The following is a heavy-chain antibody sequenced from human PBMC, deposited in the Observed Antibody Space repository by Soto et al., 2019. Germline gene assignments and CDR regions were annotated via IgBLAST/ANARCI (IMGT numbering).Heavy chain of an antibody. CDR1: GFICSSYD. Sequence: GGSLRLSCAVSGFICSSYDMSWVRQAPGKGLEWVSTILVGGSTHYEDSVKGRFTISRDTSKNTVYLQMNSLTAGDTAVYYCAKATATGGGAFEICGQGXMVTVSS. J-gene: IGHJ3*02. D-gene: IGHD2-8*02. CDR3: AKATATGGGAFEI. CDR2: ILVGGST. V-gene: IGHV3-23*01.